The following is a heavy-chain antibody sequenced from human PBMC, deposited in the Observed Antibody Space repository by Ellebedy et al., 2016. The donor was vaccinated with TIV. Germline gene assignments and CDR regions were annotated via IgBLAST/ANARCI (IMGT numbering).Heavy chain of an antibody. D-gene: IGHD3-10*01. CDR3: ARESLWFGELSGGMDV. V-gene: IGHV1-69*13. CDR1: GGTFSSYA. CDR2: IIPIFGTA. J-gene: IGHJ6*02. Sequence: AASVKVSCKASGGTFSSYAISWVRQAPGQGLEWMGGIIPIFGTANYAQKFQGRVTITADESTSTAYMELSGLRSEDTAVYYCARESLWFGELSGGMDVWGQGTTVTVSS.